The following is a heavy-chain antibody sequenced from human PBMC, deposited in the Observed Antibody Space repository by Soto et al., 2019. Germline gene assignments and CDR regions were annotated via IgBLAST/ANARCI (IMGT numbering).Heavy chain of an antibody. Sequence: QVQLVESGGGVVQPGGSLRLSCVASEFTFSNYAMHWVRQGPGKGLEWVAVISYRDNNKYYADSVMGRFTISRDNSKNTLYLQMNSLRTEDTAVYYCVRPPYTQLRFLESIFVDDASDIWGQGTMVTVSS. V-gene: IGHV3-30*04. CDR3: VRPPYTQLRFLESIFVDDASDI. D-gene: IGHD3-3*01. CDR1: EFTFSNYA. CDR2: ISYRDNNK. J-gene: IGHJ3*02.